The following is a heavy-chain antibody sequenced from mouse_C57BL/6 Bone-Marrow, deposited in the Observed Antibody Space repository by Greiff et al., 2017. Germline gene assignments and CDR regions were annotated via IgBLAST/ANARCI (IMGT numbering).Heavy chain of an antibody. Sequence: EVKLMESGGGLVQSGRSLRLSCATSGFTFSDFYMEWVRQAPGKGLEWIAASRNKANDYTTEYSASVKGRFIVSRDTSQSILYLQMNALRAEDTAIYYCAREITTVVAEGYFDVWGTGTTVTVSS. CDR2: SRNKANDYTT. CDR1: GFTFSDFY. D-gene: IGHD1-1*01. J-gene: IGHJ1*03. V-gene: IGHV7-1*01. CDR3: AREITTVVAEGYFDV.